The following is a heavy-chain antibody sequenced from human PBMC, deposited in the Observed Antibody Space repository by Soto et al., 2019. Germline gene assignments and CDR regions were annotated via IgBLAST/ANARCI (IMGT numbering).Heavy chain of an antibody. V-gene: IGHV5-51*01. CDR2: IYPGDSDT. CDR3: ARHQDTAMVYGAFDI. J-gene: IGHJ3*02. CDR1: GYSFTSYW. Sequence: HGESLKISCKGSGYSFTSYWIGWVRQMPGKGLEWMGIIYPGDSDTRYSPSFQGQVTISADKSISTAYLQWSSLKASDTAMYYCARHQDTAMVYGAFDIWGQGTMFTFSS. D-gene: IGHD5-18*01.